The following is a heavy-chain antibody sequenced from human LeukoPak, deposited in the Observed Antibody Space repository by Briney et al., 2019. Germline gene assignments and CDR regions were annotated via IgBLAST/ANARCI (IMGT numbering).Heavy chain of an antibody. V-gene: IGHV1-18*01. CDR1: GYAFTSYG. Sequence: ASVKVSCKASGYAFTSYGISWVRQAPGQGLEWMGWXXXXNGNTNYAQKLQGRVTMATDTSTSTAYMELRRLRSDDTAVYYCATPAPLRYFDWLLPHYYYYGMDVWGQGTTVTVSS. CDR2: XXXXNGNT. CDR3: ATPAPLRYFDWLLPHYYYYGMDV. D-gene: IGHD3-9*01. J-gene: IGHJ6*02.